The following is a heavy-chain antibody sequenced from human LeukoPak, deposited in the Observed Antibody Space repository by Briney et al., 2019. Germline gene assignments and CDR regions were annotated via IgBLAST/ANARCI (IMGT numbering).Heavy chain of an antibody. Sequence: GGSLRLSCAASGFTFSSYSMNWVRQAPGKGLEWVSSISSSSSYIYYADSVKGRFTISRDNAKNSLYLQMNSLRAEDTAVYYCARDRFVVVPAAPEGDAFDIWGQGTMVTVSS. CDR1: GFTFSSYS. V-gene: IGHV3-21*01. J-gene: IGHJ3*02. CDR3: ARDRFVVVPAAPEGDAFDI. D-gene: IGHD2-2*01. CDR2: ISSSSSYI.